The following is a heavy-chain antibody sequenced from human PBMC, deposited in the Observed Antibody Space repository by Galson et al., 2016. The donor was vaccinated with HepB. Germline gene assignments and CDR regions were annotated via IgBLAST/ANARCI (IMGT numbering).Heavy chain of an antibody. CDR1: GFTFNSYD. Sequence: SLRLSCAASGFTFNSYDMHWVRQATGKGLEWVSAIYTAGDTYYRGSVKGRFTVSRESARNSLYLQMNNLRAGDTAVYYCARGKGPGGLFDIWGQGTMVTGS. V-gene: IGHV3-13*01. CDR2: IYTAGDT. CDR3: ARGKGPGGLFDI. D-gene: IGHD4-23*01. J-gene: IGHJ3*02.